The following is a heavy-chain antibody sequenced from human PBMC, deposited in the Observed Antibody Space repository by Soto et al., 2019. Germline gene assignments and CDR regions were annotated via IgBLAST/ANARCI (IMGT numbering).Heavy chain of an antibody. CDR2: IYWDDDK. CDR3: AHTQAWIQLWFDY. CDR1: GFSLSTSGVG. V-gene: IGHV2-5*02. D-gene: IGHD5-18*01. Sequence: QITLKESGPTLVKPTQTLTLTCTFSGFSLSTSGVGVGWIRQPPGKALVWLALIYWDDDKPYSPTLKSTLTMTKDISKTQVVLTKTNIDTVDTFTYFCAHTQAWIQLWFDYRGKGTQVTVSA. J-gene: IGHJ4*02.